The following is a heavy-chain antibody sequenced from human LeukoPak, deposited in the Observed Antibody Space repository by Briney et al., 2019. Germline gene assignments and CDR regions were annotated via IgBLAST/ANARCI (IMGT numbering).Heavy chain of an antibody. CDR2: IYYSGST. CDR1: GGSISSSSYY. D-gene: IGHD3-10*01. J-gene: IGHJ4*02. CDR3: ATTLRITMVRGVRGYFDY. V-gene: IGHV4-39*07. Sequence: SETLSLTCTVSGGSISSSSYYWGWIRQPPGKGLEWIGSIYYSGSTYHNPSLKSRVTISVDTSKNQFSLKLSSVTAADTAVYYCATTLRITMVRGVRGYFDYWGQGTLVTVSS.